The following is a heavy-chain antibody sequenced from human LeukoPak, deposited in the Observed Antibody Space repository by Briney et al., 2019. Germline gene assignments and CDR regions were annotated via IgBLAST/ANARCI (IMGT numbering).Heavy chain of an antibody. CDR3: ARDRVSSSWSYYFDY. CDR1: GFTFSSYS. J-gene: IGHJ4*02. Sequence: GGSLRLSCAASGFTFSSYSMTWVRQAPGKGLEWVSSISSSSSYIYYADSVKGRFTISRDNAKNSLYLQMNSLRAEDTAVYYCARDRVSSSWSYYFDYWGQGTLVTVSS. V-gene: IGHV3-21*01. D-gene: IGHD6-13*01. CDR2: ISSSSSYI.